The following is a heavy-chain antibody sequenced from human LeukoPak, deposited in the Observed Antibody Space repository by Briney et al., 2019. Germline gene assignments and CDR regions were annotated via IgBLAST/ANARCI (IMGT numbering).Heavy chain of an antibody. CDR2: IWYDGSNK. V-gene: IGHV3-33*01. Sequence: PGGSLRLSCAASGFTFSSYGMRQVRQAPGRGLEWVAVIWYDGSNKYYADSVKGRFTISRDNSKNTLYLQMNSRRAEDTAVYYCARSVEFDYWGQGTLVTVSS. J-gene: IGHJ4*02. CDR1: GFTFSSYG. CDR3: ARSVEFDY.